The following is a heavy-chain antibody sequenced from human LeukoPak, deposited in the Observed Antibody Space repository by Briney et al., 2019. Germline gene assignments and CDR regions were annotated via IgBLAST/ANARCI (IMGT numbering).Heavy chain of an antibody. Sequence: GGSQRLSCAASGFTLSNYTMHWVRQAPGKGLEYVSSISSNGGSTYSADSVKGRFTISRDNSKNTLYLQMSSLRAEDTAVYYCVKDMNIIQATAPPAWGEPTLVTVSS. D-gene: IGHD1-1*01. CDR1: GFTLSNYT. CDR2: ISSNGGST. CDR3: VKDMNIIQATAPPA. J-gene: IGHJ5*01. V-gene: IGHV3-64D*09.